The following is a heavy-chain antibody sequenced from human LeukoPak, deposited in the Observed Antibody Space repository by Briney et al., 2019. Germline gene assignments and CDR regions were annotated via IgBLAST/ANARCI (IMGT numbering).Heavy chain of an antibody. CDR2: IIPIFGTA. J-gene: IGHJ3*02. CDR3: ARDPSTEYYYDSSGAHAFDI. CDR1: GYTFTSYG. D-gene: IGHD3-22*01. Sequence: ASVKVSCKASGYTFTSYGISWVRQAPGQGLERMGGIIPIFGTANYAQKFQGRVTITADKSTSTAYMELSSLRSEDTAVYYCARDPSTEYYYDSSGAHAFDIWGQGTMVTVSS. V-gene: IGHV1-69*06.